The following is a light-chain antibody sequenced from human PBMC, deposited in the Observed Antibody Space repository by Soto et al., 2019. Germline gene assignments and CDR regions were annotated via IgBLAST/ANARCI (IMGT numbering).Light chain of an antibody. J-gene: IGKJ1*01. Sequence: DIQMTQSPSALSASVGARAPITCRASQSISSWLAWYQQKPGKAPKLLIYDASTLQSGVPSRYSGSGSGTEFTLTISNLQPDDFATYFCQQSYSTPPWTFGQGTKVDIK. CDR1: QSISSW. CDR3: QQSYSTPPWT. CDR2: DAS. V-gene: IGKV1-5*01.